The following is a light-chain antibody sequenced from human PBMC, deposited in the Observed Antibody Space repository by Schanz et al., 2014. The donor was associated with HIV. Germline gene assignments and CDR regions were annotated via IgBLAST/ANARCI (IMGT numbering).Light chain of an antibody. CDR3: LQDHSYPYT. J-gene: IGKJ2*01. V-gene: IGKV1-5*03. Sequence: DIQMTQSPSTLSASVRDRVTITCRASQSINSWLAWYQQQPGKAPKLLIYTASSLQSGVPSRFSGSGSGTDFTLTISNLQPEDFATYYCLQDHSYPYTFGQGTRLEIK. CDR2: TAS. CDR1: QSINSW.